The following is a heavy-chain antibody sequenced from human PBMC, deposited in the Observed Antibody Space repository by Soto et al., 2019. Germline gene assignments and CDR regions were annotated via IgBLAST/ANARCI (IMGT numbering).Heavy chain of an antibody. D-gene: IGHD6-19*01. CDR3: ARAIAVPRSDYYYYGMDV. V-gene: IGHV4-59*01. CDR1: GGSISSYY. CDR2: IYYSGST. Sequence: KTSETLSLTCTVSGGSISSYYWSWIRQPPGKGLEWIGYIYYSGSTNYNPSLKSRVTISVDTSKNQFSLKLSSVTAADTAVYYCARAIAVPRSDYYYYGMDVWGQGTTVTVSS. J-gene: IGHJ6*02.